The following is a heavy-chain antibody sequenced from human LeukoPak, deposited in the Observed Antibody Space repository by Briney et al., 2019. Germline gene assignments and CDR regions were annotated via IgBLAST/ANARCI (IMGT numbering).Heavy chain of an antibody. J-gene: IGHJ4*02. CDR3: ARDLGGPTRGIDY. CDR1: GYTFTDYY. CDR2: ISAYNGNT. V-gene: IGHV1-18*04. D-gene: IGHD1-26*01. Sequence: ASVKVSCKASGYTFTDYYLHWVRQAPGQRLEWMGWISAYNGNTNYAQKLQGRVTMTTDTSTSTAYMELRSLRSDDTAVYYCARDLGGPTRGIDYWGQGTLVTVSS.